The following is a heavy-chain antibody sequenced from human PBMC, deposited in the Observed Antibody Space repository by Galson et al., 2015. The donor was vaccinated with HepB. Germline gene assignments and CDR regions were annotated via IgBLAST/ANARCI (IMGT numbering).Heavy chain of an antibody. CDR3: ARTLTTVTMTNNWFDP. V-gene: IGHV4-34*01. CDR1: GGSFSGYY. Sequence: ETLSLTCAVYGGSFSGYYWSWIRQPPGKGLEWIGEINHSGSTNYNPSLKSRVTISVDTSKNQFSLKLSSVTAADTAVYYCARTLTTVTMTNNWFDPWGQGTLVTVSS. CDR2: INHSGST. D-gene: IGHD4-17*01. J-gene: IGHJ5*02.